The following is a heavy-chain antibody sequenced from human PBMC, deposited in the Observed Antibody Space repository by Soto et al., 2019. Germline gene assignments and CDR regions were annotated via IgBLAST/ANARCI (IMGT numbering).Heavy chain of an antibody. CDR1: GFTFSSHA. CDR3: AKAPGITGTTYYYGMDV. J-gene: IGHJ6*02. Sequence: EVQLLESGGGLVQPGGSLRLSCAASGFTFSSHAMSWVRQAPGKGLEWVSAISGSGGSTYYADSVKGRFTISRDNSKNTLYLQMNSLRAEDTAVYYCAKAPGITGTTYYYGMDVWGQGTTVTVSS. V-gene: IGHV3-23*01. CDR2: ISGSGGST. D-gene: IGHD1-7*01.